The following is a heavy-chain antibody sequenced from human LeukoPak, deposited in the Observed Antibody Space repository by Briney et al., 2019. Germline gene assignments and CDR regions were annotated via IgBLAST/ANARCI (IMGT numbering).Heavy chain of an antibody. CDR2: ISNTGGST. D-gene: IGHD2-15*01. CDR1: GFSFNTYA. V-gene: IGHV3-23*01. CDR3: AQQVGYCSSGSCYFTY. Sequence: GGSLRLSCEASGFSFNTYAMSWVRQAPGKGLEWVSAISNTGGSTYYADSVKGRFTISRDKSKNTLSLQMTSLRAEDTAVYYCAQQVGYCSSGSCYFTYWGQGTLVTVSS. J-gene: IGHJ1*01.